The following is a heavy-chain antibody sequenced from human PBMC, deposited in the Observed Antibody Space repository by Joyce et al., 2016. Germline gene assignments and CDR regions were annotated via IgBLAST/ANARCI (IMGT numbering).Heavy chain of an antibody. CDR1: GFTFSGNA. CDR2: IKQDGSAV. V-gene: IGHV3-7*01. Sequence: EVQLVESGGGLVQPGGSLRLSCAASGFTFSGNARSWLRQAPGGGLEWVANIKQDGSAVYYLDAVKGRFTVSRDNARSLVHLQMVSLRVEDTALYYCARGKAFDVWGQGTMVTVSS. J-gene: IGHJ3*01. CDR3: ARGKAFDV.